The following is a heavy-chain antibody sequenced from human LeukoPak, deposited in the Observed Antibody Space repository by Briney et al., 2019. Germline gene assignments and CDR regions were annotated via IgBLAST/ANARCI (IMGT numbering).Heavy chain of an antibody. J-gene: IGHJ4*02. CDR1: GFTFSSYA. V-gene: IGHV3-23*01. CDR3: AKDQAVAGTSGIDY. Sequence: GGSLRLSCAASGFTFSSYAMSWVRQAPGKGLEWVSAISGSGGSTYYADSVKGRFTISRDNSKNTLYLQMNSLRAEDTAVYYCAKDQAVAGTSGIDYWGQGTLVTVSS. D-gene: IGHD6-19*01. CDR2: ISGSGGST.